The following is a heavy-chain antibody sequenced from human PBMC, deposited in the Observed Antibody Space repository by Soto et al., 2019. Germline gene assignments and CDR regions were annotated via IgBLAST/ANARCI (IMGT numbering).Heavy chain of an antibody. D-gene: IGHD3-10*01. CDR2: IYYSGST. CDR3: ARDYYGSGSWFDY. CDR1: GGSISSGDYY. V-gene: IGHV4-30-4*01. Sequence: PSETLSLTCTVSGGSISSGDYYWSWIRQPPGKGLEWIGYIYYSGSTYYNPSLKSRVTISVDTSKNQFSLKLSSVTAADTAVYYCARDYYGSGSWFDYWGQGTLVTVSS. J-gene: IGHJ4*02.